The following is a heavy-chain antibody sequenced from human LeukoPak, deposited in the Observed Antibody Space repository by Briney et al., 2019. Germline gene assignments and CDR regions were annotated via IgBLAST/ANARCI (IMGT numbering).Heavy chain of an antibody. CDR2: ISGSGGNT. Sequence: SGGSLRLSCAASGFTFSSYAMSWVRQAPGKGLEWVSTISGSGGNTYYGDSVKGRFTISRDNSKNTLYLQMNSLRAEDTAVYYCAKTRPLDSSSWSHGDYWGQGTLVTVSS. D-gene: IGHD6-13*01. CDR1: GFTFSSYA. J-gene: IGHJ4*02. CDR3: AKTRPLDSSSWSHGDY. V-gene: IGHV3-23*01.